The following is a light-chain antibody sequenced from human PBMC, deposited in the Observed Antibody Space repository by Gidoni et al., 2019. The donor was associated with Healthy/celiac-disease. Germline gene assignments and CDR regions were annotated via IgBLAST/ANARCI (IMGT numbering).Light chain of an antibody. J-gene: IGLJ2*01. CDR2: QDS. CDR1: KLGDKY. Sequence: SYALTQPPSVSVSPGQTARITCSGDKLGDKYACWYQQKPGQSPVLVIYQDSKRPSGIPERFSGSNSGNTATLTISGTQAMDEADYYCQAWDSSTAHVVFGGGTKLTVL. CDR3: QAWDSSTAHVV. V-gene: IGLV3-1*01.